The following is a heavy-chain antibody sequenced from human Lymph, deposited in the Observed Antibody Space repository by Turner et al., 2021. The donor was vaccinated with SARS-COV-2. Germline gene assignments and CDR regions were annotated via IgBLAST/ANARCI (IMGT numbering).Heavy chain of an antibody. J-gene: IGHJ6*02. D-gene: IGHD4-17*01. V-gene: IGHV1-2*02. CDR3: AREGVTVSGYYYGMDV. CDR2: INPNSSGT. Sequence: QVQLVQSGAEVKKPGASVKVSCKASGYTSTAYYMHWVRQAPGQGLEWMGWINPNSSGTNYAQKFQGRVTMTRDTSISTAYMELSRLTSDDTAVYYCAREGVTVSGYYYGMDVWGQGTTVTVSS. CDR1: GYTSTAYY.